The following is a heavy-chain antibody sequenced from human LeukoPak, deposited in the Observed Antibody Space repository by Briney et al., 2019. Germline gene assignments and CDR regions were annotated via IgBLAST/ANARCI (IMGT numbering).Heavy chain of an antibody. CDR2: MNPNSGNT. CDR3: ARGPKYFDY. Sequence: GASVKVSCKVSGYTLTELSMHWVRQATGQGLEWMGWMNPNSGNTGYAQKFQGRVTITRNTSISTAYMELSSLRSEDTAVYYCARGPKYFDYWGQGTLITVSS. V-gene: IGHV1-8*03. J-gene: IGHJ4*02. CDR1: GYTLTELS.